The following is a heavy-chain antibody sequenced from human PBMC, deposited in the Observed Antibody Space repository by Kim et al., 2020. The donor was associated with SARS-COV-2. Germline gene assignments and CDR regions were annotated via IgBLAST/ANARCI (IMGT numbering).Heavy chain of an antibody. CDR1: GFTFSSYS. Sequence: GGSLRLSCAASGFTFSSYSMNWVRQAPGKGLEWVSSISSSSSYIYYADSVKGRFTISRDNAKNSLYTQMNSLRAEDTAVYYCAGDGRGVYCGGDCSRIDAFDIWGQGTMVTVSS. D-gene: IGHD2-21*02. J-gene: IGHJ3*02. CDR3: AGDGRGVYCGGDCSRIDAFDI. CDR2: ISSSSSYI. V-gene: IGHV3-21*01.